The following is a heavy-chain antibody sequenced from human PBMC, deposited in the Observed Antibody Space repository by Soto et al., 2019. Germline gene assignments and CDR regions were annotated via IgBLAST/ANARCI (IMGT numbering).Heavy chain of an antibody. CDR1: GYTFTSYA. V-gene: IGHV1-3*01. CDR3: ARGPILRFLEWLFWFDP. D-gene: IGHD3-3*01. J-gene: IGHJ5*02. CDR2: INAGNGNT. Sequence: GASVKVSCKASGYTFTSYAMHWVRQAPGQRLEWMGWINAGNGNTKYSQKFQGRVTITRDTSASTAYMELSSLRSEDTAVYYCARGPILRFLEWLFWFDPWGQGTLVTVSS.